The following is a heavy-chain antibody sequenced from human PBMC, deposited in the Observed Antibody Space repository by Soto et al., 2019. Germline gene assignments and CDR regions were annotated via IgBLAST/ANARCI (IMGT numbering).Heavy chain of an antibody. CDR1: GGTFSGYA. J-gene: IGHJ4*02. CDR3: ASRGLGVPSPPYFDN. Sequence: QLVQSGSEVKKPGSSVKVSCQASGGTFSGYALTWVRQAPGQGLEWMGEFVPLFGTTNYAQKFPGRITITADESTSTAYMELSTLSSDDTAVYYCASRGLGVPSPPYFDNWGQGTLVTVSS. V-gene: IGHV1-69*01. CDR2: FVPLFGTT. D-gene: IGHD6-25*01.